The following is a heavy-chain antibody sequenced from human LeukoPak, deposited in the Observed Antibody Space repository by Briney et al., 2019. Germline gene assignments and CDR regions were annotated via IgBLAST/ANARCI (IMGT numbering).Heavy chain of an antibody. V-gene: IGHV4-39*01. D-gene: IGHD6-13*01. CDR3: AEGVAAAGAYFDY. CDR1: GGSISSSSYY. CDR2: IYYSGST. Sequence: PSETLSLTCTVSGGSISSSSYYWGRLRQPPGTGLEWIRSIYYSGSTYYNPSLKSRVTISVDTSKNQFSLKLSSVTAADTAVYYCAEGVAAAGAYFDYCGQGTLVTVSS. J-gene: IGHJ4*02.